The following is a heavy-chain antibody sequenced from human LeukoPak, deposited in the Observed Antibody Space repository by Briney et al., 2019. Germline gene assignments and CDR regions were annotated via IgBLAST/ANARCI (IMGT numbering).Heavy chain of an antibody. J-gene: IGHJ2*01. CDR1: RFTFSSYS. CDR3: AKDLSGYGPYWYFDL. D-gene: IGHD6-25*01. Sequence: GGSLRLSCAASRFTFSSYSMNWVRQAPGKGLEWVSSISSSSSYIYYADSVKGRFTISRDNAKNSLYLQMNSLRAEDSAVYYCAKDLSGYGPYWYFDLWGRGTLVTVSS. V-gene: IGHV3-21*04. CDR2: ISSSSSYI.